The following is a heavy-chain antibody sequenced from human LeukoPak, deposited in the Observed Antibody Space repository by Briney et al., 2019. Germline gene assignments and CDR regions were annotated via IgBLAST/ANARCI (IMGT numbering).Heavy chain of an antibody. CDR3: ARDWHGGATDAFDI. CDR2: INPNSGGT. CDR1: GYTFTGYY. V-gene: IGHV1-2*02. Sequence: ASVKVSCKASGYTFTGYYMHWVRQAPGQGLEWMGWINPNSGGTNYAQKFQGRVTMTRDTSISTAYMELSRLRSDDTAVYYCARDWHGGATDAFDIWGQGTMVTVSS. J-gene: IGHJ3*02. D-gene: IGHD1-26*01.